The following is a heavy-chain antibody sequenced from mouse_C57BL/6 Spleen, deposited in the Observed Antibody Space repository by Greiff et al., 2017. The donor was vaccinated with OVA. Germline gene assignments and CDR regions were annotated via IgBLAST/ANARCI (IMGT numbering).Heavy chain of an antibody. CDR2: IYPGSGST. D-gene: IGHD1-1*01. Sequence: VQLQESGAELVRPGTSVKVSCKASGYTFTSYWITWVKQRPGQGLEWIGDIYPGSGSTNYNEKFKSKATLTVDTSSSTAYMQLSSLTSEDSAVYYCANLLRDYWGQGTLVTVSA. CDR1: GYTFTSYW. CDR3: ANLLRDY. V-gene: IGHV1-55*01. J-gene: IGHJ3*01.